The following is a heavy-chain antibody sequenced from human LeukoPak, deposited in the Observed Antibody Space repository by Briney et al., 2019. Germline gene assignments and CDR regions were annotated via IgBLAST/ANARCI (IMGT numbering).Heavy chain of an antibody. Sequence: ASVKVSWKASGYTFTSYDINWVRQATGQGLEWMGWMNPNSGNTGYAQKFQGRVTMTRNTSISTAYMELSSLRSEDTAVYYCATGLARITIFGVVIKKHNYYYYGMDVWGQGTTVTVSS. V-gene: IGHV1-8*01. J-gene: IGHJ6*02. CDR2: MNPNSGNT. D-gene: IGHD3-3*01. CDR1: GYTFTSYD. CDR3: ATGLARITIFGVVIKKHNYYYYGMDV.